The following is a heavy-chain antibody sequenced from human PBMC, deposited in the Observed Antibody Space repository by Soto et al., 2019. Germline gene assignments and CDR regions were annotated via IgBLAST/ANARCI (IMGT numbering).Heavy chain of an antibody. V-gene: IGHV4-4*02. D-gene: IGHD3-16*01. J-gene: IGHJ6*02. CDR3: AREGEYTNSSGYYYLMDV. Sequence: SETLSLTCGVSGASISSKNWWNWVRQSPGKGLEWIGEINHSGLTIYNPSLYGRVTISVDKSKNQFALKLTSVTAADSAVYYCAREGEYTNSSGYYYLMDVWGQRTTVTVSS. CDR1: GASISSKNW. CDR2: INHSGLT.